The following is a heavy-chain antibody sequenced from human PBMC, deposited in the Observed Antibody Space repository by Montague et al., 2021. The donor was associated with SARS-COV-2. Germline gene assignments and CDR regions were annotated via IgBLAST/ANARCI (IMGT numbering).Heavy chain of an antibody. J-gene: IGHJ6*02. D-gene: IGHD2-2*01. CDR2: IYYGGST. Sequence: TLSLTCTVSGGSISSGGYYWSWIRQHPGKGLEWIGYIYYGGSTYYNPSLKSRVTISVDTSKNQFSLKLSSVTAADTAVYYCATESVVPASLYYYGMDVWGQGTTVTVSS. V-gene: IGHV4-31*03. CDR3: ATESVVPASLYYYGMDV. CDR1: GGSISSGGYY.